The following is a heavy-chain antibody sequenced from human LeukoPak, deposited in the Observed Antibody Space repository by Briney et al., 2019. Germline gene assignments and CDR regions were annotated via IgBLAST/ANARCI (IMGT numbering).Heavy chain of an antibody. CDR3: ARVLSVGGYSSGPTDY. V-gene: IGHV3-23*01. CDR1: GFTFTDYA. D-gene: IGHD5-18*01. Sequence: GGSLRLSCAASGFTFTDYAMSWVRQAPEKGLEWLSTISDNGSQTYYTDSVKGRFTISRDNAKNSLYLQMNSLRAEDTAVYYCARVLSVGGYSSGPTDYWGQGTLVTVSS. J-gene: IGHJ4*02. CDR2: ISDNGSQT.